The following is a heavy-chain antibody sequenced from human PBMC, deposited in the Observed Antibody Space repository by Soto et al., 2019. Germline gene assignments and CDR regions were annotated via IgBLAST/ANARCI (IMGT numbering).Heavy chain of an antibody. CDR2: IYYSGST. J-gene: IGHJ5*02. V-gene: IGHV4-31*03. CDR1: GGSISSGGYY. D-gene: IGHD1-20*01. CDR3: ARDPLGYNWNWFDP. Sequence: SETLSLTCTVSGGSISSGGYYWSWIRQHPGKGLEWIGYIYYSGSTYYNPSLKSRVTISVDTSKNQFSLKLSSVTAADTAVYYCARDPLGYNWNWFDPWGQGTLVTVSS.